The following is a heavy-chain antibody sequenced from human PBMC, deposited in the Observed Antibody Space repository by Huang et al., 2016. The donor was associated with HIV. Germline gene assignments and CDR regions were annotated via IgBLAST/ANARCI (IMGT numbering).Heavy chain of an antibody. V-gene: IGHV3-30*18. J-gene: IGHJ4*02. CDR2: ISYDGNNK. Sequence: QVHLVESGGGVVQPGRSLRLSCAASGFSFKSYNMHWVRQAPGKGLEWVAGISYDGNNKYYPDSLRGRVAISRDNSKTALYLEMNSLRADDTAVYFCAKDRSGGSYYFDSWGRGTLVTVSS. CDR3: AKDRSGGSYYFDS. CDR1: GFSFKSYN. D-gene: IGHD1-26*01.